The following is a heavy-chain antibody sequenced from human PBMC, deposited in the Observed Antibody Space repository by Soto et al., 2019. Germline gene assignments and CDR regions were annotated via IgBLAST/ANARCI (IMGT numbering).Heavy chain of an antibody. V-gene: IGHV3-30*18. CDR2: ISYDGSGK. J-gene: IGHJ5*02. CDR3: AKDRIAATGTNWFDP. D-gene: IGHD6-13*01. CDR1: GFIFSNYG. Sequence: PGVSLRLSCAASGFIFSNYGMHWVRQAPGKGLEWVALISYDGSGKYYADSVRGRFTISRDNSKNTLYLQMNSLRAEDTAVYYCAKDRIAATGTNWFDPWGQGTLVTVSS.